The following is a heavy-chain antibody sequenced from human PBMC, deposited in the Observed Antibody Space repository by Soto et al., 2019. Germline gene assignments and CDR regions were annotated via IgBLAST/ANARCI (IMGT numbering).Heavy chain of an antibody. Sequence: QVQLVQSGAEVKKPGASVKVFSKASGYTFISYAMHWVRQAPGQRLEWMGWINAGNGETKYSQKFQGIVTITRDTSASTAYMELSSLRSEDTAVYYCARDKWLVPGYYYYYGMDVWGQWTTVIVSS. CDR3: ARDKWLVPGYYYYYGMDV. J-gene: IGHJ6*02. V-gene: IGHV1-3*01. CDR1: GYTFISYA. D-gene: IGHD6-19*01. CDR2: INAGNGET.